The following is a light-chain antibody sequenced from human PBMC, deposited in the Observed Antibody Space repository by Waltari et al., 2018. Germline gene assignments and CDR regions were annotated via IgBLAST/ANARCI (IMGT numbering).Light chain of an antibody. CDR2: DVT. Sequence: QSALTQPASVSGSPGQSITISCIGTRSDVAYYNYVSWYAQQPGKAPKLIIYDVTQRPSGVSNRFSGTQSGNTASLTIAGLQAEDEADYYCSSYTVSNTVVFGGGTKVTVL. CDR1: RSDVAYYNY. CDR3: SSYTVSNTVV. J-gene: IGLJ2*01. V-gene: IGLV2-14*03.